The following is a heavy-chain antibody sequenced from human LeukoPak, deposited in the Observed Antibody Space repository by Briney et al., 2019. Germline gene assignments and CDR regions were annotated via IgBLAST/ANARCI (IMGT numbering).Heavy chain of an antibody. Sequence: ASVKVSCKASGGTFSSYAISWVRQAPGQGLEWMGGIIPIFGTANYAQKFQGRVTITADESTSTAYMELSSLRSEDTAVYYCAREDPGDCSSTSCYTKNGFQHWGQGTLVTVSS. CDR1: GGTFSSYA. CDR2: IIPIFGTA. V-gene: IGHV1-69*13. J-gene: IGHJ1*01. D-gene: IGHD2-2*02. CDR3: AREDPGDCSSTSCYTKNGFQH.